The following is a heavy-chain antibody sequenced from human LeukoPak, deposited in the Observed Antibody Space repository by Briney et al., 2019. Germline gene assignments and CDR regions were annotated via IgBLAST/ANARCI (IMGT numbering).Heavy chain of an antibody. V-gene: IGHV4-39*01. D-gene: IGHD6-19*01. CDR1: GGSISSSSYY. CDR3: ARLAVAGFDY. J-gene: IGHJ4*02. Sequence: SETLSLTCTDSGGSISSSSYYWGWIRQPPWKGLEWIGSIYYSGSTYYKPSLKSRVTISVDTSKNQFSLKLSSVTAADTAVYYCARLAVAGFDYWGQGTLVTVSS. CDR2: IYYSGST.